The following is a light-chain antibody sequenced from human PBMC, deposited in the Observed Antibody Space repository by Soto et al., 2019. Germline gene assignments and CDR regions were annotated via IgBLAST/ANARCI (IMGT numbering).Light chain of an antibody. J-gene: IGKJ1*01. Sequence: DLVMTQSPLSLPVTPGEPASISCRSSQSLLHSNGYNYLDWYLQKPGQSPQLLIYLGSNRASGVPDRFSGSGSGTDFTLKSSRVEAEEVGVYYCMQALQTPWTFGQGTKVEIK. CDR2: LGS. CDR1: QSLLHSNGYNY. CDR3: MQALQTPWT. V-gene: IGKV2-28*01.